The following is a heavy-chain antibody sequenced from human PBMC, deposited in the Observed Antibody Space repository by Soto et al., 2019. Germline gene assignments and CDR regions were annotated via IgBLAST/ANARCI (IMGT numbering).Heavy chain of an antibody. J-gene: IGHJ6*02. CDR3: ASVRATDYYGMDV. Sequence: SVKVSCKASGGTFSSYSISWVRQAPGQGLEWMGGIIPIFGTANYAQKFQGRVTITADESTSTAYMELSSLRSEDTAVYYCASVRATDYYGMDVWGQGTTVTVSS. D-gene: IGHD2-8*01. CDR2: IIPIFGTA. CDR1: GGTFSSYS. V-gene: IGHV1-69*13.